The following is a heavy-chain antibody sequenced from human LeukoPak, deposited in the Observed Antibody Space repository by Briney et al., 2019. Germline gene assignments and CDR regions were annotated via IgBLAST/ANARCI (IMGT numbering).Heavy chain of an antibody. CDR3: ARWVGGSPDY. V-gene: IGHV6-1*01. Sequence: SQTLSLTCAISGDTVSSKSAAWNWIRQSPSRGLGWLGRTYYRSRWSNDYAVSVKSRITINPDTSKNQFSLHLNSVTPDDTGVYYCARWVGGSPDYWGQGTLVTVSS. J-gene: IGHJ4*02. D-gene: IGHD2-15*01. CDR1: GDTVSSKSAA. CDR2: TYYRSRWSN.